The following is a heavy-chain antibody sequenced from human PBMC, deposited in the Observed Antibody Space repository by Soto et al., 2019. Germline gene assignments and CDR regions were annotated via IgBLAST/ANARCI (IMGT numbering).Heavy chain of an antibody. J-gene: IGHJ5*02. CDR3: ASPPGYSQLLLSGSAP. CDR1: GGTFSSYT. D-gene: IGHD2-2*01. V-gene: IGHV1-69*02. CDR2: IIPILGIA. Sequence: QVQLVQSGAEVKKPGSSVKVSCKASGGTFSSYTISWVRQAPGQGLEWMGRIIPILGIANYAQKFQGRVTIPADKSTITAYRDRSSLRSEDPAVYSWASPPGYSQLLLSGSAPGGKGPLVTVSS.